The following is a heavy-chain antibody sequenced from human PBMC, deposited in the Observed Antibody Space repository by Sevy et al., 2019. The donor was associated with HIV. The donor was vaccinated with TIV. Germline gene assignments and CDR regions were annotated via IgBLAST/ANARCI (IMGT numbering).Heavy chain of an antibody. CDR3: ANERCDSSGFCAFDI. D-gene: IGHD3-22*01. CDR2: ISGSGGST. CDR1: GFTFSSYA. Sequence: GGSLRLSCAASGFTFSSYAMSWVRQAPGKGLEWVSAISGSGGSTYYADSVKGRFTTSRDNSKNTLYLQMNSLRAEDTAVYYCANERCDSSGFCAFDIWGQGTMVTVSS. V-gene: IGHV3-23*01. J-gene: IGHJ3*02.